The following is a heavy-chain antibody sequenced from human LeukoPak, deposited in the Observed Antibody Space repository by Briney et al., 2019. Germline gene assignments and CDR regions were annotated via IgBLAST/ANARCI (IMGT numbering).Heavy chain of an antibody. CDR3: ARYCSGGSCSYFDY. J-gene: IGHJ4*02. V-gene: IGHV4-31*03. D-gene: IGHD2-15*01. CDR1: GVSISSGGYY. CDR2: IYYSGST. Sequence: PSETLSLTCTVSGVSISSGGYYWSWIRQHPGKGLEWIGYIYYSGSTYYNPSLKSRVTISVDTSKNQFSLKLSSVTAADTAVYYCARYCSGGSCSYFDYWGQGTLVTVSS.